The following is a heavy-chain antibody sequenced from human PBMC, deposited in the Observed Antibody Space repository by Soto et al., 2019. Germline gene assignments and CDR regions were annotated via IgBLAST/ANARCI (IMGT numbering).Heavy chain of an antibody. J-gene: IGHJ4*02. D-gene: IGHD3-9*01. V-gene: IGHV3-21*01. CDR3: TRSYDILTGYSGFDY. CDR2: ISSSSSFI. Sequence: EVQLVESGGGLVKPGGSLRLSCAASGFTFSSYSMNWVRQAPGKGLEWVSSISSSSSFIYYADSVKGRFTISRDNAKNSLYLQMNSLRAEDTAIFYCTRSYDILTGYSGFDYWGQGTLVPVSS. CDR1: GFTFSSYS.